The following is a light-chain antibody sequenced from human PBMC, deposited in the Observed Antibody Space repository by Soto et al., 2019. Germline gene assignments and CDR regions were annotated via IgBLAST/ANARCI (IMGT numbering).Light chain of an antibody. CDR3: QQSYSSPPT. CDR1: QSVSTTY. Sequence: EIVLSQSPGTLSLSPGERATLSCRASQSVSTTYLAWYQQKPGRAPRLLIYGASSRSTGIPDRFSGSGSGTDFTLTISRLEPEDFAVYYCQQSYSSPPTFGQGTKVDIK. CDR2: GAS. J-gene: IGKJ1*01. V-gene: IGKV3-20*01.